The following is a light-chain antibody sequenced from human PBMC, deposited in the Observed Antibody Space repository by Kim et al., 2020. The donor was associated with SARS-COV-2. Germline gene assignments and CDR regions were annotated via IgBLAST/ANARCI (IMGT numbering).Light chain of an antibody. CDR2: ATS. CDR3: QQSYSTPIT. J-gene: IGKJ5*01. CDR1: QSISSY. V-gene: IGKV1-39*01. Sequence: ASVGDRVTITCRASQSISSYLNWYQQKPGKAPKLLIYATSSLQSGVPSRFSGSGSGTDFTLTISSLQPEDFATYYCQQSYSTPITFGQGTRLEIK.